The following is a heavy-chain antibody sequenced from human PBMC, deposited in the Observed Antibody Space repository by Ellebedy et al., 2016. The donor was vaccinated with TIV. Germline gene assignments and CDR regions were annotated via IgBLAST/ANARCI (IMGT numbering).Heavy chain of an antibody. CDR1: GGSFSGYY. CDR3: ARGGYDYSSSD. CDR2: INHSGST. Sequence: GSLRLXXAVYGGSFSGYYWSWIRQPPGKGLEWIGEINHSGSTNYNPSLKSRVTISVDTSKNQFSLKLSSVTAADTAVYYCARGGYDYSSSDWGQGTLVTVSS. D-gene: IGHD4-11*01. J-gene: IGHJ4*02. V-gene: IGHV4-34*01.